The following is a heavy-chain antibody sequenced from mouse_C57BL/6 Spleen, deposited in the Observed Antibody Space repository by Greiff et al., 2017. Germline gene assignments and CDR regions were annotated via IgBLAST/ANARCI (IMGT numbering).Heavy chain of an antibody. CDR3: ARETGLVYDYSMDY. D-gene: IGHD2-12*01. CDR2: ILPGSGST. CDR1: GYTFTGYR. V-gene: IGHV1-9*01. J-gene: IGHJ4*01. Sequence: QVQLQQSGAELMKPGASVKLSCKATGYTFTGYRIEWVKQRPGHGLEWIGEILPGSGSTNYNEKFKGKATFTVATSSTTAYMQLSSLTTEDSAIYDCARETGLVYDYSMDYWGQGTSVTVSS.